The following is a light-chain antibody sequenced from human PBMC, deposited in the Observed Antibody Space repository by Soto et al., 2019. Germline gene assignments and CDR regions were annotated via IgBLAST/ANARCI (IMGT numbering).Light chain of an antibody. CDR2: DAS. CDR3: QQYNSYRT. J-gene: IGKJ1*01. V-gene: IGKV1-5*01. Sequence: DIQMTQSPSTLSASVGDRVTISCRASQSISSWLAWYQQKPGQAPRLLIYDASSWAGGVPSRFSGSGSGTETTLTISSLQPDDLATYCGQQYNSYRTFGQGTKVDIK. CDR1: QSISSW.